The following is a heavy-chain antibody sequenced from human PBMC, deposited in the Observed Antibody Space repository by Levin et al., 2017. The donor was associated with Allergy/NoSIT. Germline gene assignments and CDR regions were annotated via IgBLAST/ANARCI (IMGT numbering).Heavy chain of an antibody. CDR2: IRGDGSEI. CDR1: GFTFSNYW. V-gene: IGHV3-74*01. J-gene: IGHJ4*02. Sequence: QPGGSLRLSCAASGFTFSNYWMHWVRQAPGKGLVWVARIRGDGSEINYADSVKGRFTISRDNAKSTVYLQVNSLTTEDTAVYYCIRDQRPADSFDSWGQGTLVTVSS. D-gene: IGHD3/OR15-3a*01. CDR3: IRDQRPADSFDS.